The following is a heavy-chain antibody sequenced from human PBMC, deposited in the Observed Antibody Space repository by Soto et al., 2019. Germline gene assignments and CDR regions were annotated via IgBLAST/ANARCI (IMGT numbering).Heavy chain of an antibody. Sequence: QVQLVESGGGVVQPGRSLRLSCAASGLTFSSYGMHWVRQAPGKGLEWVAVISYDGSNKYYADSVKGRFTISRDNSKNTLYLQMNSLRAEDTAVYYCAKQYSSSWYGDYYYMDVWGKGTTVTVSS. CDR3: AKQYSSSWYGDYYYMDV. CDR2: ISYDGSNK. CDR1: GLTFSSYG. D-gene: IGHD6-13*01. J-gene: IGHJ6*03. V-gene: IGHV3-30*18.